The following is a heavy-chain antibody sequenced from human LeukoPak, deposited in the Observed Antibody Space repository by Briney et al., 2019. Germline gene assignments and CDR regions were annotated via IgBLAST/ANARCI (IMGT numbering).Heavy chain of an antibody. CDR3: AKADHPILRFLEWLPNDAFDI. CDR2: ISGSGGST. V-gene: IGHV3-23*01. D-gene: IGHD3-3*01. Sequence: PGGSLRLSCAASGFTFSSYAMSWVRQAPGKGLEWVSAISGSGGSTYYADSVKGRFTISRDNSKNTLYLQMNSLRAEDTAVYYCAKADHPILRFLEWLPNDAFDIWGQGTMVTVSS. CDR1: GFTFSSYA. J-gene: IGHJ3*02.